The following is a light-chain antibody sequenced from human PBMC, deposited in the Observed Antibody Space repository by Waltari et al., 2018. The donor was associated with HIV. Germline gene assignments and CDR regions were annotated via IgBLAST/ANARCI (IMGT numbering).Light chain of an antibody. V-gene: IGLV1-51*01. Sequence: QSVLTQPPSLSAAPGQKVSITCSGSSPNIGVNSVPWYQQFPRTAPKLLIYDNNERPSGIPDRFSGSKSGTSATLDITGLRTGDEADYYCVSWDSSLRGVLFGGGTKLTVL. CDR2: DNN. J-gene: IGLJ2*01. CDR1: SPNIGVNS. CDR3: VSWDSSLRGVL.